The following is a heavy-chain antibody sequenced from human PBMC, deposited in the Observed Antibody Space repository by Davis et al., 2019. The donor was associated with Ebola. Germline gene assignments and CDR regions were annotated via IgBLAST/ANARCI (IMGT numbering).Heavy chain of an antibody. CDR2: MNPLSGGT. J-gene: IGHJ4*02. D-gene: IGHD6-13*01. V-gene: IGHV1-2*06. Sequence: ASVKVSCKASGFSFTDYGITWVRQAPGQGLEWMGRMNPLSGGTNYAQQFQGRVTMIRDTSISTAYMELSRLTYDDTAVYYCARLCSSSCPNDYWGQGTLVTVSS. CDR3: ARLCSSSCPNDY. CDR1: GFSFTDYG.